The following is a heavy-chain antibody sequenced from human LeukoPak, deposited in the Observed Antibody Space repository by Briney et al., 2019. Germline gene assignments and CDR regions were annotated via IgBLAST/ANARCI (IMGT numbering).Heavy chain of an antibody. D-gene: IGHD3-16*01. CDR1: GFTFSSYD. J-gene: IGHJ4*02. Sequence: PGGSLRLSCAASGFTFSSYDMDWVRQGPGKGLEGVADIKYDGRNKSYEDSVRGRFTIYRDNSKNTLYLNMNSLRAEYTAVYDGPRDLQYLYVGVSYDYGGQGTLVTASA. CDR3: PRDLQYLYVGVSYDY. V-gene: IGHV3-30*04. CDR2: IKYDGRNK.